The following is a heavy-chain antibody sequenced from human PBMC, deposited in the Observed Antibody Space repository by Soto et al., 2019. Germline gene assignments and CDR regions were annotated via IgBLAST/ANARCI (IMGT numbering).Heavy chain of an antibody. CDR3: AKVGVAGTKNP. J-gene: IGHJ4*02. CDR2: ISGSGGST. D-gene: IGHD6-19*01. V-gene: IGHV3-23*01. CDR1: GFTFSGYA. Sequence: GGSLRLSCAASGFTFSGYAMSWVRQAPGKGLEWVSAISGSGGSTYYADSVKGRFTISRDNSKNTLYLQMNSLRAEDTAVYYCAKVGVAGTKNPWGQGTLVTVSS.